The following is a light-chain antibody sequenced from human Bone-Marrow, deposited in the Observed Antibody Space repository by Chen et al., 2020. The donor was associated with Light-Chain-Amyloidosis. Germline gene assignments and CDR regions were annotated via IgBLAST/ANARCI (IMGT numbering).Light chain of an antibody. Sequence: SYVLTQPYSGSVAPGQTATLDCGGNKIGSTSVHWYQQTPGKAALLVAYDASDRPSGIPERLSGSTHGIPATQTLGRCEAGDGGDDYCREWDWRGDRPVFVGGTQLTVL. J-gene: IGLJ3*02. CDR2: DAS. CDR1: KIGSTS. CDR3: REWDWRGDRPV. V-gene: IGLV3-21*02.